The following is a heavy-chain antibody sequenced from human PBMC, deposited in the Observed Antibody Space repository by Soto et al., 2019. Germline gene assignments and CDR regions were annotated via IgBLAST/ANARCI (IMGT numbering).Heavy chain of an antibody. Sequence: QVQLVQSGAEVKKPGSSVKVSCKASGGTFSSYAISWVRQAPGQGLEWMGGIIPIFGTANYAQKFQGRVTITADESTSTAYMELSSLRSEDTAVYYCARDPGTPGTTDYYYGMDVWGQGTTVTVSS. V-gene: IGHV1-69*12. CDR2: IIPIFGTA. J-gene: IGHJ6*02. D-gene: IGHD1-1*01. CDR1: GGTFSSYA. CDR3: ARDPGTPGTTDYYYGMDV.